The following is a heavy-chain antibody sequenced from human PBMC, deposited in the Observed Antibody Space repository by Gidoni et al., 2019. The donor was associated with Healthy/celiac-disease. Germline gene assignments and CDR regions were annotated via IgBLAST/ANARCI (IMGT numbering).Heavy chain of an antibody. CDR1: GFTFSSYG. CDR2: IWYDGSNK. Sequence: QVQLVESGGGVVQPGRSLRLSCAASGFTFSSYGMHWVRQAPGKGLEWVAVIWYDGSNKYYADSVKGRFTISRDNSKNTLYLQMNSLRAEDTAVYYCATQNGGAFDIWGQGTMVTVSS. J-gene: IGHJ3*02. CDR3: ATQNGGAFDI. V-gene: IGHV3-33*01. D-gene: IGHD1-1*01.